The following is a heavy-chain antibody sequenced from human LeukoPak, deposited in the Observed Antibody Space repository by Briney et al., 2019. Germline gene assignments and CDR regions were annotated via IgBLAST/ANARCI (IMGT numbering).Heavy chain of an antibody. Sequence: SETLSLTCAVYGGSFSGYYWSWIRQPPGKGLEWIGGINHSGSTNYNPSLKSRVTISVDTSKNQFSLKLSSVTAADTAVYYCARSRSSSSLGAFDIWGQGTMVTVSS. CDR1: GGSFSGYY. CDR2: INHSGST. J-gene: IGHJ3*02. CDR3: ARSRSSSSLGAFDI. V-gene: IGHV4-34*01. D-gene: IGHD6-6*01.